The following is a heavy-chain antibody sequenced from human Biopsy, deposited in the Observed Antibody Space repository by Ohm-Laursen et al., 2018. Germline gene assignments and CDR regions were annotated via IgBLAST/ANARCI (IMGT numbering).Heavy chain of an antibody. J-gene: IGHJ4*02. CDR2: ISNSGNT. Sequence: SDTLSLTCTVSGGFISSSSYYWGWIRQPPGKGLEWIGFISNSGNTNYNPSLKSRVTISADTSKNQFSLKLGSVTVADTAVFYCARRGSGGRSFDYWGQGSLVTVSS. D-gene: IGHD2-15*01. V-gene: IGHV4-61*05. CDR3: ARRGSGGRSFDY. CDR1: GGFISSSSYY.